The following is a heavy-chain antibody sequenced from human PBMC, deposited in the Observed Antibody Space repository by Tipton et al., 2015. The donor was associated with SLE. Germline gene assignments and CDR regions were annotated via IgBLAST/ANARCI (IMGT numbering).Heavy chain of an antibody. V-gene: IGHV4-38-2*01. CDR3: ARTNLQGSLVDWYFDL. CDR2: IFHNGRR. CDR1: SFALTNGYY. D-gene: IGHD5-24*01. J-gene: IGHJ2*01. Sequence: TLSLTCDVSSFALTNGYYWGWVRQPPGKGLEWIGSIFHNGRRSDNPSLKSRVLLSVDTSKSQFSLRLTSVTAADTAVYYCARTNLQGSLVDWYFDLWGRGTLVTVSS.